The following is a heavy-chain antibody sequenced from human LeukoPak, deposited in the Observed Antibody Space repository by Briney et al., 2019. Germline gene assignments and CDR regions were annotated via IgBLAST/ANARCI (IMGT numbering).Heavy chain of an antibody. CDR3: ARLVVVAATINFDY. CDR2: IDWDDDK. Sequence: SGPALVNPTPPLTLTCTFSGFSLSTSGMCVSWIRQPPVKALEGLALIDWDDDKYYSTSLKTRLTISKDTSKNQVVLTMPNMDPVDTATYYCARLVVVAATINFDYWGQGTLVTVSS. D-gene: IGHD2-15*01. J-gene: IGHJ4*02. V-gene: IGHV2-70*01. CDR1: GFSLSTSGMC.